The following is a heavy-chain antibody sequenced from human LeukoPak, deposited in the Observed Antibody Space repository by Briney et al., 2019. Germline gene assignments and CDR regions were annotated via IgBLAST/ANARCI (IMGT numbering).Heavy chain of an antibody. J-gene: IGHJ4*02. CDR2: ISDSGYST. V-gene: IGHV3-23*01. CDR1: GFTFNSYA. D-gene: IGHD6-19*01. Sequence: GGSLRLPCAASGFTFNSYAMSWVRQAPGKGLEWVSAISDSGYSTYYADSVKGRFTISRDNSKNTLYLQMNSLRAEDTAVYYCASGGIAVAYYWGQGTLVTVSS. CDR3: ASGGIAVAYY.